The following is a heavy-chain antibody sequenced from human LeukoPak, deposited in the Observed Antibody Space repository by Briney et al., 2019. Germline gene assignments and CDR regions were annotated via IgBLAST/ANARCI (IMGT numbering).Heavy chain of an antibody. V-gene: IGHV1-18*01. CDR3: ARDAAYYDFWSGYLHYGMDV. CDR2: ISAYNGNT. D-gene: IGHD3-3*01. Sequence: ASVKVSCKASGYTFTSYGISWVRQAPGQGLEWMGWISAYNGNTNYAQKLQGRVTMTTDTSTSTAYMELRSLRSDDTAVYYCARDAAYYDFWSGYLHYGMDVWGQGTTVTVSS. CDR1: GYTFTSYG. J-gene: IGHJ6*02.